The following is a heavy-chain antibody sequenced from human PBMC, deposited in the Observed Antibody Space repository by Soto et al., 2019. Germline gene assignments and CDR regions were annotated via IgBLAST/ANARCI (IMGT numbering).Heavy chain of an antibody. Sequence: GGSLRLSCAASGFTFSSYSMNWVRQAPGKGLEWVSSISSSSSYIYYADSVKGRFTISRDNAKNSLYLQMNSLRAEDTAVYYCAREFAPGSPNYDYWGLGNLVTVSS. J-gene: IGHJ4*02. D-gene: IGHD3-10*01. CDR2: ISSSSSYI. V-gene: IGHV3-21*01. CDR3: AREFAPGSPNYDY. CDR1: GFTFSSYS.